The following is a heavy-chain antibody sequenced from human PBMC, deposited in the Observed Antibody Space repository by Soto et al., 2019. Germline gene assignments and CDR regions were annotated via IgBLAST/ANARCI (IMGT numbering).Heavy chain of an antibody. Sequence: SETLSLTCAVYGGSFSGYYLSWIRQPPGKGLEWIGEINHSGSTNYNPSLKSRVTISVDTSKNQFSLKLSSVTAADTAVYYCGRGPVLRYFDWLLTDYGMDVWGQGTTVTVSS. J-gene: IGHJ6*02. CDR3: GRGPVLRYFDWLLTDYGMDV. V-gene: IGHV4-34*01. D-gene: IGHD3-9*01. CDR1: GGSFSGYY. CDR2: INHSGST.